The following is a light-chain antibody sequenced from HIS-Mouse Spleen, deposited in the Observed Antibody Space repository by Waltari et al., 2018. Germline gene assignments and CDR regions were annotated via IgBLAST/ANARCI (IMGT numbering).Light chain of an antibody. CDR1: NIGSKS. CDR3: QVWDSSSDHYV. J-gene: IGLJ1*01. CDR2: DDS. V-gene: IGLV3-21*03. Sequence: SYVLTQPPSVSVAPGKTARITCWGNNIGSKSVHWYQQKPGQAPVLVVYDDSDRPSGIHERFSSSNPGNTATLTISRVEAGDEADYYCQVWDSSSDHYVFGTGTKVTVL.